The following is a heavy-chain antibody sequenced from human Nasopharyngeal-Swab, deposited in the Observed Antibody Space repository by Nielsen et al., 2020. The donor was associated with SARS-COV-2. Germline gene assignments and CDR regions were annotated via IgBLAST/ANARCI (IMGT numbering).Heavy chain of an antibody. D-gene: IGHD6-19*01. CDR2: INPNSGGT. Sequence: ASVKVSCKASGYNFTTYDFNWVRHATGQGLEWMGRINPNSGGTNYAQKFQGRVTMTRDTSISTAYMELSRLRSDDTAVYYCARDPTSVAGTGDYYYGMDVWGQGTTVTVSS. CDR3: ARDPTSVAGTGDYYYGMDV. CDR1: GYNFTTYD. V-gene: IGHV1-2*06. J-gene: IGHJ6*02.